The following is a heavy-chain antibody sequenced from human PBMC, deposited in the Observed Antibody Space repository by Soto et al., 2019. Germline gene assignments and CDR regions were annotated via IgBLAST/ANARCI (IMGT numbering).Heavy chain of an antibody. D-gene: IGHD6-6*01. CDR1: GYTLTELS. CDR3: ATGDIAARPDYYYYGMDV. Sequence: ASVKVSCKVSGYTLTELSMHWVRQALGKGLEWMGGFDPEDGETIYAQKFQGRVTMTEDTSTDTAYMELSSLRSEDTAVYYCATGDIAARPDYYYYGMDVWGQGTTVTVSS. J-gene: IGHJ6*02. V-gene: IGHV1-24*01. CDR2: FDPEDGET.